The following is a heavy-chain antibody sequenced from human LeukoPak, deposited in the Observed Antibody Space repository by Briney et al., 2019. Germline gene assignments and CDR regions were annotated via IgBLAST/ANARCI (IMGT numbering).Heavy chain of an antibody. CDR1: GGSLSSYY. D-gene: IGHD1-1*01. Sequence: SETLSHICTVSGGSLSSYYWTWFRQPPGKGLEWIGYIYYSGTTNYNPSLKSRVTMSVDASKNQFSLKLSSVTAADTAVYYCARNAYKFELWGQETLVTVSS. J-gene: IGHJ5*02. CDR2: IYYSGTT. V-gene: IGHV4-59*01. CDR3: ARNAYKFEL.